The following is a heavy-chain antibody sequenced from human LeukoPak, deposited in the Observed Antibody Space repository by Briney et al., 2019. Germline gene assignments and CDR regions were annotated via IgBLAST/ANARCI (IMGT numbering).Heavy chain of an antibody. Sequence: GGSLRLSCAASGFTFSSYAMHWVRQAPGKGLEWVAVISYDGSNKYYADSVKGRFTISRDNSKNTLYLQMNSLRAEDTAVYYCARDPWRLAGVRPGDAFDIWGQGTMVTVSS. J-gene: IGHJ3*02. CDR1: GFTFSSYA. D-gene: IGHD6-19*01. CDR2: ISYDGSNK. V-gene: IGHV3-30-3*01. CDR3: ARDPWRLAGVRPGDAFDI.